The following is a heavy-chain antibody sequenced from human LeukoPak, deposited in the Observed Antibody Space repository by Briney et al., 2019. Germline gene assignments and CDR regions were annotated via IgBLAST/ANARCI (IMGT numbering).Heavy chain of an antibody. CDR3: VRASHIVVVTGIPQGYYYYMDV. Sequence: GRSLRLSCAASGFTFSDYYMSWIRQAPGKGLEWVSDISSSDSSIYYTDSVKGRFTISRDNAKSSLYLQMNSLRAEDTAVYYCVRASHIVVVTGIPQGYYYYMDVWGKGTTVTVSS. CDR2: ISSSDSSI. V-gene: IGHV3-11*04. J-gene: IGHJ6*03. CDR1: GFTFSDYY. D-gene: IGHD2-21*02.